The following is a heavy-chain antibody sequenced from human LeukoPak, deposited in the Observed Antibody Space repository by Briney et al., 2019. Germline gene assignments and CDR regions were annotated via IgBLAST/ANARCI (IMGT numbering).Heavy chain of an antibody. CDR1: GGTFSSYA. D-gene: IGHD6-19*01. CDR2: ITPIFGTA. V-gene: IGHV1-69*01. Sequence: ASVKVSCKASGGTFSSYAISWVRQAPGQGLEWMGGITPIFGTANYAQKFQGRVTITADESTSTAYMELSSLRSEDTAVYYCATPIAVAGPYYFDYWGQGTLVTVSS. J-gene: IGHJ4*02. CDR3: ATPIAVAGPYYFDY.